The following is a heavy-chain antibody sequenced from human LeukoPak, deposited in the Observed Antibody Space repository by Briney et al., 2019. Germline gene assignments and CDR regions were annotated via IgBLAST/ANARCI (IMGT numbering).Heavy chain of an antibody. CDR2: ISAYNGNT. CDR1: GYTFTSYG. V-gene: IGHV1-18*01. J-gene: IGHJ4*02. CDR3: ARVWGVIVGATVGFTGFDY. D-gene: IGHD1-26*01. Sequence: ASVKVSCKASGYTFTSYGISWVRQAPGQGLEWMGWISAYNGNTNYAQKLQGRVTMTTDTSTSTAYMELRSLRSDDTAVYYCARVWGVIVGATVGFTGFDYWGQGTLVTVSS.